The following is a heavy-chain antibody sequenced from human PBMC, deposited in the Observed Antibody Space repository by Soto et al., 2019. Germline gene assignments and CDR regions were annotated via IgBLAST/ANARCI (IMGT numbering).Heavy chain of an antibody. CDR1: GYTFTSYG. CDR3: ARGKIMGDFWSGYSSPFDY. V-gene: IGHV1-18*01. J-gene: IGHJ4*02. D-gene: IGHD3-3*01. CDR2: ISAYNGNR. Sequence: QVQLVQSGAEVKKPGASVKVSCKASGYTFTSYGISWVRQAPGQGLEWMGWISAYNGNRNYAQKLQGRVTMTTDTSTSTAYTELRSLGSDDTAVYYCARGKIMGDFWSGYSSPFDYWGQGTLVTVSS.